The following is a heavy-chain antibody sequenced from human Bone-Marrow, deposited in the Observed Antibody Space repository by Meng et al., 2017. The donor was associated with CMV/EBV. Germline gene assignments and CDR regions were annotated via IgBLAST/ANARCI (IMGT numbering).Heavy chain of an antibody. V-gene: IGHV4-31*03. CDR3: ARVRFTKPGVPFMDV. J-gene: IGHJ6*02. CDR1: GGSISSGGYY. D-gene: IGHD3-3*01. Sequence: SETLSLTCTVSGGSISSGGYYWSWIRQHPGKGLEWIGYIYYSGSTYYNPSLKSRVTISVDTSKNQFSLKLSSVTAADTAVYYCARVRFTKPGVPFMDVWGQGTTVTVSS. CDR2: IYYSGST.